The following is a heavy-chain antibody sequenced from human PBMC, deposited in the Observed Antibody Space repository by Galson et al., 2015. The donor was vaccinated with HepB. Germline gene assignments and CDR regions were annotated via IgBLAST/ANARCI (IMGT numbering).Heavy chain of an antibody. CDR2: TYYRSKWYN. J-gene: IGHJ6*02. CDR3: ARAPRGGSRPHYYYYYGMDV. V-gene: IGHV6-1*01. CDR1: GDSVSSNSAA. Sequence: CAISGDSVSSNSAAWNWIRQSPSRGLEWLGRTYYRSKWYNDYAVSVKSRITINPDTSKNQFSLKLSSVTAADTAVYYCARAPRGGSRPHYYYYYGMDVWGQGTTVTVSS. D-gene: IGHD3-10*01.